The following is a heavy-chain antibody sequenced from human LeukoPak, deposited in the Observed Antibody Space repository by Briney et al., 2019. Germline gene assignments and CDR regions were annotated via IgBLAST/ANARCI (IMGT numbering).Heavy chain of an antibody. V-gene: IGHV3-49*03. CDR3: TRGAERLGELSANDAFDI. D-gene: IGHD3-16*02. CDR2: IRSKAYGGTT. Sequence: GGSLRLSCTASGFTFGDYAMSWFRQAPGKGLEWVGFIRSKAYGGTTECAASVKGRFTISRDDSKSIAYLQMNSLKTEDTAVYYCTRGAERLGELSANDAFDIWGQGTMVTVSS. J-gene: IGHJ3*02. CDR1: GFTFGDYA.